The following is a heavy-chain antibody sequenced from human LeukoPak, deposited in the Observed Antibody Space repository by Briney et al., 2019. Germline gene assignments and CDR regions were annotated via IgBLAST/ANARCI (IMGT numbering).Heavy chain of an antibody. D-gene: IGHD1-1*01. CDR2: IYYSGST. Sequence: PSETLSLTCTVSGGSVSSGSYYWSWIRQPPGKGLEWIGYIYYSGSTNYNPSLKSRVTISVDTSKNQFSLKLSSVTAADTAVYYCARDQGPPNLVSGMDVWGQGTTVTVSS. V-gene: IGHV4-61*01. CDR3: ARDQGPPNLVSGMDV. J-gene: IGHJ6*02. CDR1: GGSVSSGSYY.